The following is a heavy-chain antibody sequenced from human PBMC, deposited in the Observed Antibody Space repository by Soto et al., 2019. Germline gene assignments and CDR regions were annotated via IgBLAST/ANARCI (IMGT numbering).Heavy chain of an antibody. D-gene: IGHD3-3*01. CDR1: GFTFSSYG. CDR3: AKDLGGDFWSGKGTNYYYYGMDV. CDR2: ISYDGSNK. Sequence: GGSLRLSCAASGFTFSSYGMHWVRQAPGKGLEWVAVISYDGSNKYYADSVKGRFTISRDNSKNTLYLQMNSLRAEDTAVYYCAKDLGGDFWSGKGTNYYYYGMDVWGQGTTVTVSS. V-gene: IGHV3-30*18. J-gene: IGHJ6*02.